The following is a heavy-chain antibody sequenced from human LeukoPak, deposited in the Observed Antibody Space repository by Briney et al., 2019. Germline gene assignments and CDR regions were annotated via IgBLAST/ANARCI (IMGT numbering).Heavy chain of an antibody. CDR3: AWASYYDFWSGYYRGNDY. Sequence: GGSLRLSCAASGFTFSSYAMSWVRQAPGKGLEWVSAISCSGGSTYYADSVKGRFTISRDNSKNTLYLQMNSLRAEDTAVYYCAWASYYDFWSGYYRGNDYWGQGTLVTVSS. V-gene: IGHV3-23*01. CDR2: ISCSGGST. CDR1: GFTFSSYA. D-gene: IGHD3-3*01. J-gene: IGHJ4*02.